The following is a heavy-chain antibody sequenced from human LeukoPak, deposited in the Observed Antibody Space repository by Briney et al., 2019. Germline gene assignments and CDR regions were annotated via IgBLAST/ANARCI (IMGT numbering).Heavy chain of an antibody. CDR1: GYTFTTYA. V-gene: IGHV7-4-1*01. D-gene: IGHD1-7*01. CDR3: ARDYTLTLGTTTYFQH. CDR2: IKTNTGNP. Sequence: ASVKVSCKASGYTFTTYAMNWVRQAPGQGLEYMGWIKTNTGNPTYAQGFTGRFVFSLDTSVSTAYLQIDSLKAEDTAVYYCARDYTLTLGTTTYFQHWGQGTLVTVSS. J-gene: IGHJ1*01.